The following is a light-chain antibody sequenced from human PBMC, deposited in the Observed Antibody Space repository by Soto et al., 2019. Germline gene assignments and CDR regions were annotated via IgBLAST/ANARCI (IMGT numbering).Light chain of an antibody. Sequence: EIVLTQSPGSLSLSPRERATLSCRASQTVDSTFFAWYQKKPGQAHRLLIYGASKGATDLPDRLSGSGYGPDFTITISSLEIEQFAVYYCQQYMSSGTFFQGTKLEIK. V-gene: IGKV3-20*01. CDR3: QQYMSSGT. CDR1: QTVDSTF. J-gene: IGKJ1*01. CDR2: GAS.